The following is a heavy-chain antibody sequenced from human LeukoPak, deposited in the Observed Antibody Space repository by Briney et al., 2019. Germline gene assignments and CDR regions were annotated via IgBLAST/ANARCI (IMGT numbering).Heavy chain of an antibody. CDR3: ARGSGGHGGGPAFDY. V-gene: IGHV3-53*01. CDR2: IYSGDST. Sequence: GGSLRLSCAASGFTVSTNYMSWVRQAPGKGLEWVSVIYSGDSTYYADSVKGRFTISRDNSKNTLYLQTNSLRAEDTAVYYCARGSGGHGGGPAFDYWGQGTLVTVSS. D-gene: IGHD2-15*01. CDR1: GFTVSTNY. J-gene: IGHJ4*02.